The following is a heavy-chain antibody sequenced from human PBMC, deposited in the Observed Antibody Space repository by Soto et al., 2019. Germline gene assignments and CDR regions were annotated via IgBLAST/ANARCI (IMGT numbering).Heavy chain of an antibody. CDR2: ISGSGDGT. V-gene: IGHV3-23*01. Sequence: PGGSLRLSCAASGFSVIDYAMSWGRQAPGKGLEWVSSISGSGDGTYYGDSVKGRFTLSRDTSQKTLYLQMNNLRGEDTAVYFCTKSRRSVLMVYGFGGMDVWGRGTTVTVSS. J-gene: IGHJ6*02. D-gene: IGHD2-8*01. CDR1: GFSVIDYA. CDR3: TKSRRSVLMVYGFGGMDV.